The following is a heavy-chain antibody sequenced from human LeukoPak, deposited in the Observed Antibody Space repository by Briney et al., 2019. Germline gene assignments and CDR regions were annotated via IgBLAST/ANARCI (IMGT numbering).Heavy chain of an antibody. D-gene: IGHD3-3*01. CDR1: GFTFSSYA. V-gene: IGHV3-23*01. CDR2: ISGSGGST. Sequence: GGSLRLSCAASGFTFSSYAMSWVRQAPGKGLEWVSAISGSGGSTYYADSVKGRFTISRDNSKNTLYLQMNSLRAEDAAVYYCATNNDFWSGLDHWGQGTLVTVSS. CDR3: ATNNDFWSGLDH. J-gene: IGHJ4*02.